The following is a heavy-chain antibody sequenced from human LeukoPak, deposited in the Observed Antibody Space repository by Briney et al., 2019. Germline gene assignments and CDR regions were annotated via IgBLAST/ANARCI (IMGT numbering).Heavy chain of an antibody. D-gene: IGHD2-2*01. J-gene: IGHJ5*02. CDR2: INHSGST. CDR3: ARFSAAAHTWFDP. Sequence: PSETLSLTCAVYGGSFSGYYWSWIRQPPGKGLEWIGEINHSGSTNYNPSLKSRVTISVDTSKNQFSLKLSSVTAADTAVYYCARFSAAAHTWFDPWGKGTLVTVS. V-gene: IGHV4-34*01. CDR1: GGSFSGYY.